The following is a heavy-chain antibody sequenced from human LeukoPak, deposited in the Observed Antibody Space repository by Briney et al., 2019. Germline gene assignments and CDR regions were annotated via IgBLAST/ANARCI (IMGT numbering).Heavy chain of an antibody. V-gene: IGHV4-59*11. D-gene: IGHD2-2*01. CDR3: ARDLLGRYCSSTSCHNWFDP. CDR2: IYYSGST. J-gene: IGHJ5*02. Sequence: SETLSLTCTVSGGSISSHYWSWIRQPPGKGLEWIGYIYYSGSTNYNPSLKSRVTISVDTSKNQFSLKLSSVTAADTAVYYCARDLLGRYCSSTSCHNWFDPWGQGTLVTVSS. CDR1: GGSISSHY.